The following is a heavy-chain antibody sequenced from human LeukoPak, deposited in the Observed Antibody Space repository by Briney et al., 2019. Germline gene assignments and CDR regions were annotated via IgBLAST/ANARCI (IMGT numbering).Heavy chain of an antibody. CDR1: GYTFTGYY. CDR3: AREECSIGVCYPSGY. Sequence: GASVKLSCKASGYTFTGYYMHWVRQAPGQGLEWMGWISTYNANTNYALKLQGRVTLTTDTSTSTAYMELKSLRSDDTAVYYCAREECSIGVCYPSGYWGQGTLVTVSS. J-gene: IGHJ4*02. D-gene: IGHD2-8*01. CDR2: ISTYNANT. V-gene: IGHV1-18*04.